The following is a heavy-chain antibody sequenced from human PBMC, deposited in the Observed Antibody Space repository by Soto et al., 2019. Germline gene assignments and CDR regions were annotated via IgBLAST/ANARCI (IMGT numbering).Heavy chain of an antibody. CDR2: ISNDGSNK. CDR1: GFTFNNYG. J-gene: IGHJ6*02. Sequence: PGGSLRLSCAASGFTFNNYGMNWVRQAPGKGLEWVAIISNDGSNKYYIESVRGRFTISRDNSKNMLFLQVNSLRVEDTAVYFCTKDGRFDSDGSLYYYYYGMDVWGQGTTVTVSS. CDR3: TKDGRFDSDGSLYYYYYGMDV. V-gene: IGHV3-30*18. D-gene: IGHD2-15*01.